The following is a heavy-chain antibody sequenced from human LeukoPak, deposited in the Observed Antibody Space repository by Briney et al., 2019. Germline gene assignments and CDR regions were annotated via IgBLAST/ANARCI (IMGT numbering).Heavy chain of an antibody. Sequence: GGSLRLSCAASGFTFSSYSMNWVRQAPGKGLEWVSSISSSSSYIYYADSVKGRFTISRDNAKNSLYLQMNSLRAEDTAVYYCARESWDIVVVPAAPDYWGQGTLVTVSS. V-gene: IGHV3-21*01. CDR2: ISSSSSYI. J-gene: IGHJ4*02. CDR3: ARESWDIVVVPAAPDY. CDR1: GFTFSSYS. D-gene: IGHD2-2*01.